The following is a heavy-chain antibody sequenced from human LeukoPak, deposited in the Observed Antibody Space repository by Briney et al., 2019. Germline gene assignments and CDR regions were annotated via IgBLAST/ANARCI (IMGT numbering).Heavy chain of an antibody. J-gene: IGHJ4*02. Sequence: SVTVSCKSSGGTFSSYAISLVRQAPGQGLEWMGGIIPIFGTANYAQKFQGRVTITTDESTSTAYMELSSLGSEDTAVYYCARASGLATVDYWGQGTLVTVSS. D-gene: IGHD1-26*01. CDR3: ARASGLATVDY. CDR2: IIPIFGTA. CDR1: GGTFSSYA. V-gene: IGHV1-69*05.